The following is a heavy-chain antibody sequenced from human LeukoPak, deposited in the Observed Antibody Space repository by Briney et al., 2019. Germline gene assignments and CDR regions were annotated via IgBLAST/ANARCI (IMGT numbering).Heavy chain of an antibody. J-gene: IGHJ5*02. CDR1: GYTFTGYY. CDR3: ARDPTIFGVVSNWFDP. CDR2: INPNSGGT. V-gene: IGHV1-2*02. Sequence: GASVKVSCKASGYTFTGYYMHWVRQAPGQGLEWMGWINPNSGGTNYAQKFQSRVTMTRDTSISTAYMELSRLRSDDTAVYYCARDPTIFGVVSNWFDPWGQGTLVTVSS. D-gene: IGHD3-3*01.